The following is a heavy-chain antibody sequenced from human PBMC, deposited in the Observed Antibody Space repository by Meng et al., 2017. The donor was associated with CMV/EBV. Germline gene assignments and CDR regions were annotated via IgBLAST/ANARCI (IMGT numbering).Heavy chain of an antibody. D-gene: IGHD6-19*01. Sequence: ASVKVSCKASGYTFTGYYMHWVRQAPGQGLEWMGWINPNSGGTNYAQKFQGRVTMTRDTSISTAYMELSRLRSGDTAVYYCARMVSSGYYYFDYWGQGTLVTVSS. CDR1: GYTFTGYY. V-gene: IGHV1-2*02. CDR3: ARMVSSGYYYFDY. CDR2: INPNSGGT. J-gene: IGHJ4*02.